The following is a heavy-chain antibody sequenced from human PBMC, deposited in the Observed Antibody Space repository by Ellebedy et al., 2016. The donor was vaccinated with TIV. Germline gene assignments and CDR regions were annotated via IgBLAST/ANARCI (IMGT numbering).Heavy chain of an antibody. CDR3: AREGYSSSWYGTSYYYYYYMDV. CDR2: ISGSGGST. V-gene: IGHV3-23*01. D-gene: IGHD6-13*01. CDR1: GFTFSSYA. Sequence: GESLKISXAASGFTFSSYAMSWVRQAPGKGLEWVSAISGSGGSTYYADSVKGRFTISRDNSKNTLYLQMNSLRAEDTAVYYCAREGYSSSWYGTSYYYYYYMDVWGKGTTVTVSS. J-gene: IGHJ6*03.